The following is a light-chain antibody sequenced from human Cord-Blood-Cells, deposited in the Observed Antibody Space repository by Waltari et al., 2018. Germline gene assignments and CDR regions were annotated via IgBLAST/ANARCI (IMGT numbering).Light chain of an antibody. J-gene: IGKJ1*01. V-gene: IGKV3-15*01. Sequence: EIVMTQSPATLSVSPGERAPLSCRASQSVSSNVAWYQQKPGQAPRLLIYGASTSATGIPARFSGSGSGTEFTLTISSLQSEDFAVYYCQQYNNWPPWTFGQGTKVEIK. CDR1: QSVSSN. CDR2: GAS. CDR3: QQYNNWPPWT.